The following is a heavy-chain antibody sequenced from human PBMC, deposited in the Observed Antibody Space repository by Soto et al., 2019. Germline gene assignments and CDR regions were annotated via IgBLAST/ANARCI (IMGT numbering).Heavy chain of an antibody. D-gene: IGHD3-22*01. Sequence: QVRLEQSGPEVKKTGASVKVSGKASGSTFTSYGISWVRRAPGQGLEWMGWINIYSGDANYAQSFQDRVTMTRDTSTNTVYMEMRTLRSDDTAVYYCARALYYYDNSGLAYWGQGTLVTVSS. V-gene: IGHV1-18*01. J-gene: IGHJ4*02. CDR3: ARALYYYDNSGLAY. CDR1: GSTFTSYG. CDR2: INIYSGDA.